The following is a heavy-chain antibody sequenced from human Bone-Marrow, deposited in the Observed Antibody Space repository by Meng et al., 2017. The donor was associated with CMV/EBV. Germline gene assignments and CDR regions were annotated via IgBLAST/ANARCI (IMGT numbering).Heavy chain of an antibody. D-gene: IGHD5-18*01. CDR1: GFTFSDYY. CDR2: ISSSGSTI. V-gene: IGHV3-11*01. J-gene: IGHJ4*02. CDR3: ARDTAMVRSLDY. Sequence: GGSLTLSCAASGFTFSDYYMSWIRQAPGKGLEWVSYISSSGSTIYYADSVKGRFTISRDNAKNSLYLQMNRLRAEDTAVYYCARDTAMVRSLDYWGQGTLVTVSS.